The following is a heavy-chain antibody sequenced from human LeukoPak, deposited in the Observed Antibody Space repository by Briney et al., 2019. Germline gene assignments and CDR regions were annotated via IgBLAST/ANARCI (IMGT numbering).Heavy chain of an antibody. CDR3: ARHGDGLDDAFDM. CDR2: INHSGST. V-gene: IGHV4-34*01. D-gene: IGHD5-24*01. J-gene: IGHJ3*02. CDR1: GGSFSGYY. Sequence: PSETLSLTCAVYGGSFSGYYWSWIRQPPGKGLEWIGEINHSGSTNYNPSLKSRVTVSVDTSKNQFSLKLRSVTAADSVVYYCARHGDGLDDAFDMWGPGTMVTVSS.